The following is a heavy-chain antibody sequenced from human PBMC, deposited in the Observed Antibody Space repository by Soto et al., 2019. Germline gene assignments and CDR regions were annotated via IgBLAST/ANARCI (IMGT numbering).Heavy chain of an antibody. D-gene: IGHD3-10*01. CDR3: AKEANYYGSGSYYYYYYYMDV. J-gene: IGHJ6*03. Sequence: GGSLRLSCAASGFTFSSYAMSWVRQAPGKGLEWVSAISGSGGSTYYADSVKGRFTISRDNSKNTLYLQMNSLRAEDTAVYYCAKEANYYGSGSYYYYYYYMDVWGKGTTVTVSS. V-gene: IGHV3-23*01. CDR2: ISGSGGST. CDR1: GFTFSSYA.